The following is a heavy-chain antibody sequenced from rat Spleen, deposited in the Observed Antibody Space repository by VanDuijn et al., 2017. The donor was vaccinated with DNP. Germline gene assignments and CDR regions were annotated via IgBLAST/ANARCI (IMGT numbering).Heavy chain of an antibody. D-gene: IGHD4-3*01. J-gene: IGHJ3*01. CDR2: ISTSGNRI. Sequence: EVQLVESGGGLVQPGRSLQLSCAASGFTFSDYYMAWVRQAPEKGLEWVATISTSGNRIYYPDSVTGRFTISRDNSRSSLYLQMNSLKSEDTASYYCARWYNSGYYFDYWGQGTLVTVSS. CDR3: ARWYNSGYYFDY. CDR1: GFTFSDYY. V-gene: IGHV5-7*01.